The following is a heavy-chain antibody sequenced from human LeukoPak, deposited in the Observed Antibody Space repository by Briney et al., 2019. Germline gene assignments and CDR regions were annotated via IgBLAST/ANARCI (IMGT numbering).Heavy chain of an antibody. Sequence: GASVKVSCKASGYTFTGYYMHWVLQAPGQGLEWMGWINPNSGGTNYAQKFQGRVTMTRDTSISTAYMELSRLRSDDTAVYYCARDREGYDFWSGYWFDPWGQGTLVTVSS. CDR1: GYTFTGYY. CDR2: INPNSGGT. D-gene: IGHD3-3*01. CDR3: ARDREGYDFWSGYWFDP. J-gene: IGHJ5*02. V-gene: IGHV1-2*02.